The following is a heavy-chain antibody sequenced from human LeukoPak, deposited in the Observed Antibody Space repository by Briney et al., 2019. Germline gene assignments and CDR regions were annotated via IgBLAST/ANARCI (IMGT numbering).Heavy chain of an antibody. CDR2: IYYSGRT. CDR1: GGSISSRSYY. J-gene: IGHJ3*02. V-gene: IGHV4-39*01. Sequence: SETLSLTCTVSGGSISSRSYYWGWIRQPPGKGLEWIGSIYYSGRTHYNPSLKSRVTISVDTSKNQFSLKLSSVTAADTAVYYCASDSSGYAFDIWGQGTMVTVSS. D-gene: IGHD3-22*01. CDR3: ASDSSGYAFDI.